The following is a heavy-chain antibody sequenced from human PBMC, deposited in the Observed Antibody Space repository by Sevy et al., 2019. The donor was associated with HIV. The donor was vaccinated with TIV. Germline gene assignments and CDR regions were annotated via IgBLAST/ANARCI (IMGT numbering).Heavy chain of an antibody. J-gene: IGHJ4*02. CDR3: AREGGHTAAWSPGIF. V-gene: IGHV3-30*15. Sequence: GGSLRLSCAASGFTFNSHGFHWVRQAPGKGLEWVALISYDGRIKYYADSVKGRFIISRDDARNTLYLQMSGLRAEDTAVYYSAREGGHTAAWSPGIFWGQGTLVTVSS. CDR1: GFTFNSHG. CDR2: ISYDGRIK. D-gene: IGHD2-15*01.